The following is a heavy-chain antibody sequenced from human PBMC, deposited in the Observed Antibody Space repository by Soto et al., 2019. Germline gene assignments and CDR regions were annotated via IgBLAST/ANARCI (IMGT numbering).Heavy chain of an antibody. Sequence: GGSLRLSCAASGFTFTNYAMNWVRQAPGKGLEWVSAISSSGGSTYYAGSVKGRFTISRDDSKNTVYLQMSSLRAEDTALYYCASQDTSTWYYYGMGVWGQGTTVTVSS. D-gene: IGHD6-13*01. V-gene: IGHV3-23*01. CDR3: ASQDTSTWYYYGMGV. J-gene: IGHJ6*02. CDR2: ISSSGGST. CDR1: GFTFTNYA.